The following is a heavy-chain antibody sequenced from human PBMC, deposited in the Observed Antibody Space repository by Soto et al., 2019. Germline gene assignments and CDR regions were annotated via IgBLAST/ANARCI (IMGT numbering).Heavy chain of an antibody. J-gene: IGHJ4*02. CDR2: IWYDGSNE. CDR3: ARDYTSTGYALVY. D-gene: IGHD6-25*01. Sequence: PGGSLRLSCAASGFTFSRHGMHWVRQAPGKGLEWVAIIWYDGSNEYYADSVKGRFTISRDNSKNTLYLQMSSLRVDDTAAYYCARDYTSTGYALVYWGQGALVTVSS. CDR1: GFTFSRHG. V-gene: IGHV3-33*01.